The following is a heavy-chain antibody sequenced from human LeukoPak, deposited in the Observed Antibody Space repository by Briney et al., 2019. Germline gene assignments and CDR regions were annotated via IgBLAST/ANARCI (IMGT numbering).Heavy chain of an antibody. J-gene: IGHJ3*02. CDR1: GFTFSSYA. V-gene: IGHV3-30-3*01. D-gene: IGHD3-9*01. CDR3: ARDHDTSMAAFDI. Sequence: GGSLRLSCAASGFTFSSYAMHWVRQAPGKGLEWVAVISYDGSNKYYADSVKGRFTISRDNSKNTLYLQMNSLRAEDTAVYYCARDHDTSMAAFDIWGQGTMVTVSS. CDR2: ISYDGSNK.